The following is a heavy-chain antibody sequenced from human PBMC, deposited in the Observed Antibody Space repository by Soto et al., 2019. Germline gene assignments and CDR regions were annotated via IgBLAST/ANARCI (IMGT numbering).Heavy chain of an antibody. CDR3: ARALIMIGGLTLGYYFDY. CDR1: GYSFTNYW. J-gene: IGHJ4*02. Sequence: GASLKISCKGSGYSFTNYWIGWVRQMPGKGLEWMGIIYPGDSDIRYSPSFQGQVTISADKSISTAYLQGGSLKASDTAMYYCARALIMIGGLTLGYYFDYGGQGTLDTVSS. V-gene: IGHV5-51*01. D-gene: IGHD3-16*01. CDR2: IYPGDSDI.